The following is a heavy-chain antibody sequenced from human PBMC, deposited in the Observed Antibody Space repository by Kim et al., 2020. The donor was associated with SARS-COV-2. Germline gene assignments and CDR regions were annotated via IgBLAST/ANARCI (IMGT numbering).Heavy chain of an antibody. CDR2: ITSDGSK. CDR1: GFTVSSCA. Sequence: LSLTCAASGFTVSSCAMTWVRQAPGKGLEWVSVITSDGSKFYADSVKGRFTISRDNSENTLYLQMSSLRVEDTAIYYCTKRGVGYSWNPSENWGQGT. CDR3: TKRGVGYSWNPSEN. D-gene: IGHD1-20*01. V-gene: IGHV3-23*01. J-gene: IGHJ4*02.